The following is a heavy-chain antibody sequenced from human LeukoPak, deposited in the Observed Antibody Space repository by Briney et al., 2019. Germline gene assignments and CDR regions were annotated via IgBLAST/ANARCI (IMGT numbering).Heavy chain of an antibody. V-gene: IGHV1-2*06. CDR3: ATLGATSFDY. D-gene: IGHD1-26*01. CDR2: INPYSGDT. CDR1: GYTFTGYH. J-gene: IGHJ4*02. Sequence: ASVKVSCKASGYTFTGYHIHWVRQAPGQGLEWMGRINPYSGDTNFAQKFQGRVTMTRDTSISTAYMELSKLRYDDTAEYYCATLGATSFDYWGQGALVTVSS.